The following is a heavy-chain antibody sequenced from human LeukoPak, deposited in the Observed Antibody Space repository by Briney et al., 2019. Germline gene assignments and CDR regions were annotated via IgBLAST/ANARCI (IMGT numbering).Heavy chain of an antibody. D-gene: IGHD6-19*01. V-gene: IGHV3-23*01. CDR2: ISNWDGSST. CDR1: GFSFSDYV. J-gene: IGHJ4*02. Sequence: GGSLRLSCVASGFSFSDYVMTWVRQAPGKGLEWVSAISNWDGSSTDYADSVKGRFTISRDNSKNTVYLQMNSVRAEDTAVYYCGKSGSRDWDYFEYWGQGTLVTASS. CDR3: GKSGSRDWDYFEY.